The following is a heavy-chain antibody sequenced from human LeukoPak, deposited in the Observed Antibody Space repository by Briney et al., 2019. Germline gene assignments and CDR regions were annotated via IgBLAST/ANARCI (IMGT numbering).Heavy chain of an antibody. D-gene: IGHD1-1*01. J-gene: IGHJ4*02. CDR2: ISGDGGNK. CDR3: AKRSGSPHNFDF. CDR1: EFTFHDHD. V-gene: IGHV3-43*02. Sequence: GGSLTLSCAASEFTFHDHDMHWVRQAPGKGLEWVSLISGDGGNKNYADSVKGQFTISRDNSENFLYLQMSSLRSEDTAFYYCAKRSGSPHNFDFWGQGALVTVSS.